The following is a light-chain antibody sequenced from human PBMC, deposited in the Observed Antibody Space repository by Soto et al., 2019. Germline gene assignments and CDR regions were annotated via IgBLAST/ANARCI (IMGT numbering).Light chain of an antibody. Sequence: DIQMTQSPSTLSASVGDRVTITCRASQSISSWLAWYQQRPGKAPKLLIYKASNLESGVPSRFSGSGSGTEFTLTISSLQPDDFATYYCQQYNSYSRFTFGPGTKVDIK. CDR2: KAS. J-gene: IGKJ3*01. V-gene: IGKV1-5*03. CDR3: QQYNSYSRFT. CDR1: QSISSW.